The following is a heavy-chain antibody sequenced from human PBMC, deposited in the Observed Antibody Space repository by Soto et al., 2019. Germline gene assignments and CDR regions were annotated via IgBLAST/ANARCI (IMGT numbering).Heavy chain of an antibody. J-gene: IGHJ5*02. Sequence: GSLRLSCAASGFPFSSNSVNWVRQAPGKGLEWVSYITGSGTTTRYADSVKGRFTLSRDNAQNSLFLDMNSLTDEDTAVYYCARDLNWAFDHWGRGTLVTVSS. CDR1: GFPFSSNS. CDR2: ITGSGTTT. V-gene: IGHV3-48*02. CDR3: ARDLNWAFDH. D-gene: IGHD1-1*01.